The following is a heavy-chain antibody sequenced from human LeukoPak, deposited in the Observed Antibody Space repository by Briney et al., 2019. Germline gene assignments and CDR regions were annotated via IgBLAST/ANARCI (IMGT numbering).Heavy chain of an antibody. CDR1: GFTFSNAW. V-gene: IGHV3-15*01. CDR3: TTDGDSSGWYADY. CDR2: IKSKTDGGTT. J-gene: IGHJ4*02. Sequence: GGSLRLSCAASGFTFSNAWMSWVRQAPGKGLKWVGRIKSKTDGGTTDYAAPVKGRFTISRDDSKSTLYLQMNSLKTEDTAVYYCTTDGDSSGWYADYWGQGTLVTVSS. D-gene: IGHD6-19*01.